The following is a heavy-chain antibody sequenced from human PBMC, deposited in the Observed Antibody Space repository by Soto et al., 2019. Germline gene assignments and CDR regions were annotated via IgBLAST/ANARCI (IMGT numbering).Heavy chain of an antibody. CDR1: GYTFTSYY. CDR3: ASGIAVAGTLSWFDP. V-gene: IGHV1-46*01. Sequence: QVQLVQSGAEVKKPGASVKVSCKASGYTFTSYYMHWVRQAPGQGLEWMGIINPSGGSTSYAQKFQGRVNMTRDTSTSTVYMELSSLRSEDTAVYYCASGIAVAGTLSWFDPWGQGTLVTVSS. J-gene: IGHJ5*02. CDR2: INPSGGST. D-gene: IGHD6-19*01.